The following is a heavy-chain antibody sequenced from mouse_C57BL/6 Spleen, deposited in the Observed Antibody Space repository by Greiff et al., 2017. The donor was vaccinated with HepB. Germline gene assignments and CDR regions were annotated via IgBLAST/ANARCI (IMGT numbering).Heavy chain of an antibody. CDR2: IYPGDGDT. CDR3: AKEKAYGNPYFDY. Sequence: VKLMESGPELVKPGASVKISCKASGYAFSSSWMNWVKQRPGKGLEWIGRIYPGDGDTNYNGKFKGKATLTADKSSSTAYMQLSSLTSEDSAVYFCAKEKAYGNPYFDYWGQGTTLTVSS. V-gene: IGHV1-82*01. D-gene: IGHD2-1*01. CDR1: GYAFSSSW. J-gene: IGHJ2*01.